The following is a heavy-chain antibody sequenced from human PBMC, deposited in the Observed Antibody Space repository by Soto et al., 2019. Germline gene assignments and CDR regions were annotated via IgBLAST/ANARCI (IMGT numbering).Heavy chain of an antibody. J-gene: IGHJ6*02. Sequence: GGSLRLSCAASGFTFSNAWMNWVRQAPGKGLEWVGRIKSKTDGGTTDYAAPVKGRFTISRDDSKNTLYLQMNSLKTEDTAVYYCTLAARPVWNYYYGMDVWGQGTTVTVSS. D-gene: IGHD6-6*01. V-gene: IGHV3-15*07. CDR1: GFTFSNAW. CDR3: TLAARPVWNYYYGMDV. CDR2: IKSKTDGGTT.